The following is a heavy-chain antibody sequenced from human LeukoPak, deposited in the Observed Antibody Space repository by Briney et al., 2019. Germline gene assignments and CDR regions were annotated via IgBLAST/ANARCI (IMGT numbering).Heavy chain of an antibody. CDR3: ARSPYYDILAGFYYYFDY. D-gene: IGHD3-9*01. CDR2: ISYDGRNK. CDR1: GFTFSDYA. V-gene: IGHV3-30*04. Sequence: GESLKISCAASGFTFSDYAMHWVRQAPGKGLEWVADISYDGRNKYYADSVKGRLTISRDNSKSTLYLQMNSLRAEDTATYYCARSPYYDILAGFYYYFDYWGQGTLVTVSS. J-gene: IGHJ4*02.